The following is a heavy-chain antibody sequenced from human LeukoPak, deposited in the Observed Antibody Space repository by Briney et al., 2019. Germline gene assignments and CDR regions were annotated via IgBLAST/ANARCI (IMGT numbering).Heavy chain of an antibody. D-gene: IGHD3-10*01. CDR2: FDPEQGET. CDR1: GYTLTELA. J-gene: IGHJ4*02. Sequence: ASVKVSCKVSGYTLTELAMHWVRQAPGKGLEWMGGFDPEQGETIYAQKFQGRVTMTEYTSTDTGYMELSSLTSEDTAVYYCTTMTMARGSPLFYFDNWGQGTLVTVSS. V-gene: IGHV1-24*01. CDR3: TTMTMARGSPLFYFDN.